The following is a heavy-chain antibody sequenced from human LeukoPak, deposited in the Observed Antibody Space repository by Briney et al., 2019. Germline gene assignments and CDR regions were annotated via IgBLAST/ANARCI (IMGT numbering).Heavy chain of an antibody. D-gene: IGHD3-9*01. J-gene: IGHJ4*02. CDR1: GFTFSSYA. CDR3: AKESFDYRLQYYFDY. Sequence: PGGSLRLSCAASGFTFSSYAMTWVRQAPGKGLEWVSALSGRGGSTYYADSVKGRFTISRDNSKNTLYLQMNSLRAEDTAVYYCAKESFDYRLQYYFDYWGQGTLVTVSS. V-gene: IGHV3-23*01. CDR2: LSGRGGST.